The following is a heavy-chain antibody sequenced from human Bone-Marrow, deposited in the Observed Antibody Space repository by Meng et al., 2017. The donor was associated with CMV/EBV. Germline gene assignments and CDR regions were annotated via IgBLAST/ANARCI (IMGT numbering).Heavy chain of an antibody. CDR3: ARDSRYCNSTSCYMDLDY. CDR1: GYTFTGYY. V-gene: IGHV1-2*02. CDR2: INPNSGGT. J-gene: IGHJ4*02. D-gene: IGHD2-2*02. Sequence: ASVKVSCKASGYTFTGYYMHWVRQAPGQGLEWMGWINPNSGGTNYAQKFQGRVTMTRDTSISTAYMELSRLRSEDTAVYYCARDSRYCNSTSCYMDLDYWGQGPRVTGSS.